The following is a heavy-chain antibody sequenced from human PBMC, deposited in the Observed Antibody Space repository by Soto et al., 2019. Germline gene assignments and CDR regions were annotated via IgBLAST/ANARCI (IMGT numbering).Heavy chain of an antibody. CDR1: DDFITSYY. Sequence: KPSETLSLTCTVSDDFITSYYWSWIRQPPGKGLEWIGYIYDSGSTNYNPSLRSRVTISVDTSKNQFSLKLTSVTAADTAVYYCERGLNWFDPWGQGTLVTVSS. J-gene: IGHJ5*02. CDR2: IYDSGST. CDR3: ERGLNWFDP. V-gene: IGHV4-59*01.